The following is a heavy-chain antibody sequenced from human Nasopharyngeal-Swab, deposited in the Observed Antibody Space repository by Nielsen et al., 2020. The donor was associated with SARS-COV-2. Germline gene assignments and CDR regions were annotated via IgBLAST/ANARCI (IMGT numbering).Heavy chain of an antibody. CDR1: GFTFSDYY. Sequence: GGSLSLSCAASGFTFSDYYMSWIRQAPGKGLEWVSYISSSGSTIYYADSVKGRFTISRDNAKNSLYLQMNSLRAEDTAVYYCARGGPGYYDFWSGPQGYYYGMDVWGQGTTVTVSS. V-gene: IGHV3-11*01. CDR3: ARGGPGYYDFWSGPQGYYYGMDV. CDR2: ISSSGSTI. J-gene: IGHJ6*02. D-gene: IGHD3-3*01.